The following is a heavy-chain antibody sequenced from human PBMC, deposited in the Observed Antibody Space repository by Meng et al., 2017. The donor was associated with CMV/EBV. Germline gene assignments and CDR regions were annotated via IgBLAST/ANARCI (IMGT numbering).Heavy chain of an antibody. V-gene: IGHV4-61*01. J-gene: IGHJ1*01. CDR2: IYYSGST. CDR3: ARGDGNSPKGQH. Sequence: VSRGSVSSGSYYWSWIRQPPGKGLEWIGYIYYSGSTNYNPSLKSRVTISVDTSKNQFSLKLSSVTAADTAVYYCARGDGNSPKGQHWGQGTLVTVSS. D-gene: IGHD4-23*01. CDR1: RGSVSSGSYY.